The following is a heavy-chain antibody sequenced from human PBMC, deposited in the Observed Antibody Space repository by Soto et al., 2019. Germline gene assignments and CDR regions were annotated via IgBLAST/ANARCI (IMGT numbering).Heavy chain of an antibody. Sequence: SETLSLTCAVYGGSFSGYYWSWIRQPPGKGLEWIGEINHSGSTNYNPSLKSRVTISVDTSKNQFSLKLSSVTAADTAVYYCASRRGSMDVWGQGTTVTV. D-gene: IGHD3-10*01. CDR1: GGSFSGYY. V-gene: IGHV4-34*01. CDR2: INHSGST. CDR3: ASRRGSMDV. J-gene: IGHJ6*02.